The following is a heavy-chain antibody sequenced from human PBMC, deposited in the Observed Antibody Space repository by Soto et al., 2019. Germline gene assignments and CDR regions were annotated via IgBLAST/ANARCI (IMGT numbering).Heavy chain of an antibody. Sequence: ASVKVSCKVSGYTLTELSMHWVRQAPGKGLEWMGGFDPEDGETIYAQKFQGRVTMTEDTSTDTAYMELSSLRSEDTAVYYCATAIRGNYDILTGYLDYWGQGTLVTSPQ. CDR2: FDPEDGET. CDR1: GYTLTELS. CDR3: ATAIRGNYDILTGYLDY. D-gene: IGHD3-9*01. J-gene: IGHJ4*02. V-gene: IGHV1-24*01.